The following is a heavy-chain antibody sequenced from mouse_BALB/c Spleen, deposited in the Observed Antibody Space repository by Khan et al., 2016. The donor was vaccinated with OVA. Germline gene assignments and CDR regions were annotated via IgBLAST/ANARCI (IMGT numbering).Heavy chain of an antibody. J-gene: IGHJ4*01. D-gene: IGHD2-14*01. V-gene: IGHV2-6-4*01. CDR1: GFSLSRYN. CDR3: ARAYYRYDGYYAMDY. Sequence: VQLEESGPGLVAPSQSLSFTCTVSGFSLSRYNIHWVRQPPGKGLEWLGMIWGGRGTDYNSTLKSRLSISKDNSKSQVFLKMNSLQTDDTAMYYCARAYYRYDGYYAMDYWGQGTSVTVAS. CDR2: IWGGRGT.